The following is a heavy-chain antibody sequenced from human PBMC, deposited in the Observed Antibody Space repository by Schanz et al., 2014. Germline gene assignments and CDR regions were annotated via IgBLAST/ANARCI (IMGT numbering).Heavy chain of an antibody. CDR3: ARAGYDADNWFDP. CDR2: LSEGGGGT. D-gene: IGHD2-2*01. J-gene: IGHJ5*02. CDR1: GFTFSSYA. Sequence: EVQLLESGGGLVQPGGSLRLSCAASGFTFSSYAMSWVRQAPGKGLEWVSALSEGGGGTHYADSVKGRFTISSDNSKSTLYLQMSSLRAEDTAVYYCARAGYDADNWFDPWGQGTLVTVSS. V-gene: IGHV3-23*01.